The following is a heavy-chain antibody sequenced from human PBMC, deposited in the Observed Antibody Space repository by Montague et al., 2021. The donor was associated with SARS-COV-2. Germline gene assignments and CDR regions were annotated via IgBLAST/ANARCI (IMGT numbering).Heavy chain of an antibody. CDR1: GGSFSTYS. D-gene: IGHD3-10*01. V-gene: IGHV4-34*01. CDR3: ARLGDGVVPSPILGVGPYYSYCYMDV. Sequence: SETLSLTCAVHGGSFSTYSWNWIRQPPGKGLEWIGEIHHGGSTNYNPFLKSRVTISADTSKNQFSLKLTSVAAADTAVYYCARLGDGVVPSPILGVGPYYSYCYMDVWGKGTPVTVSS. CDR2: IHHGGST. J-gene: IGHJ6*03.